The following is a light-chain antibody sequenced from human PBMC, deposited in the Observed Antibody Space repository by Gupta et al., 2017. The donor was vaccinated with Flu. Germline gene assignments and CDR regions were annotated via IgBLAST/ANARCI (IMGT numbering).Light chain of an antibody. CDR3: QQYNNWPYT. J-gene: IGKJ2*01. V-gene: IGKV3-15*01. Sequence: GDRATLASRASQSVNSNLAWYKQKPGQAPRLLIYGASTRATGIPARFSGSGSGTEFTVTISSLQSEDFAVYYCQQYNNWPYTFGQGTKLEIK. CDR1: QSVNSN. CDR2: GAS.